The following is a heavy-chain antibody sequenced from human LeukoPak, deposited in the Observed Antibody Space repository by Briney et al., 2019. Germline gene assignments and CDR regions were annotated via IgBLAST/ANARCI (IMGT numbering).Heavy chain of an antibody. D-gene: IGHD3-22*01. V-gene: IGHV3-23*01. CDR3: ARNTSGFKLGDAFDI. J-gene: IGHJ3*02. Sequence: GGSLRLSCADSGFTFSSYAMTWVRQAPGKGLEWISAISGSAYSTSYADSVKGRFTISRDNSKNTLYPQMNSLRAEDTAIYYCARNTSGFKLGDAFDIWGQGTMVTVSS. CDR1: GFTFSSYA. CDR2: ISGSAYST.